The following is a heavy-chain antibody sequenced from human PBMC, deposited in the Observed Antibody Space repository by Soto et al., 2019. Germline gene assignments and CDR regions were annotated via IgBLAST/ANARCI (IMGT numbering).Heavy chain of an antibody. D-gene: IGHD3-16*01. J-gene: IGHJ4*02. CDR1: GGTFSSYT. CDR2: IIPILGIA. Sequence: QVQLVQSGAEVKKPGSSVKVSCKASGGTFSSYTISWVRQAPGQGLEWMGRIIPILGIANYAQKFQGRVTITADKSTSTAYMELSSLRSEDTAVYYCARDMLVSIGYFDYWGQETLVTVSS. V-gene: IGHV1-69*08. CDR3: ARDMLVSIGYFDY.